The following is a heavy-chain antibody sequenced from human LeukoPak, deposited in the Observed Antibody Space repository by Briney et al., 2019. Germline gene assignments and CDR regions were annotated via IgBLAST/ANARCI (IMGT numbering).Heavy chain of an antibody. J-gene: IGHJ4*02. CDR2: ISGDNGNT. CDR3: ARDRWFGDLSPSDY. V-gene: IGHV1-18*01. Sequence: ASVKVSCKASGYTFTAYGITWLRQAPGQGLEWMGWISGDNGNTNYAQKLQGRVTMTTETSTSTAYMELRSLRSEDTAVYYCARDRWFGDLSPSDYWGQGTLVTVSS. CDR1: GYTFTAYG. D-gene: IGHD3-10*01.